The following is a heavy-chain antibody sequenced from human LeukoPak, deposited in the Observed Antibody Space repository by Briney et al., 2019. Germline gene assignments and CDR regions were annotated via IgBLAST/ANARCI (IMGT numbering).Heavy chain of an antibody. J-gene: IGHJ6*03. V-gene: IGHV4-59*01. CDR1: GGSISSYY. CDR2: IYYSGST. D-gene: IGHD5-12*01. Sequence: SETLSLTCTVSGGSISSYYWSWIRQPPGKGLEWIGYIYYSGSTNYNPSLKSRVTISVDTSKNQFSLKLSSVTAADTAVYYCARVRGYSGYGGYHMDVWGKGTTVTVSS. CDR3: ARVRGYSGYGGYHMDV.